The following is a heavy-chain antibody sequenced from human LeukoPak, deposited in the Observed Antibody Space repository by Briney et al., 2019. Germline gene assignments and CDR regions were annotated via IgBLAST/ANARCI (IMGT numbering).Heavy chain of an antibody. CDR2: ISNDGSVK. CDR1: GFTFSSYA. J-gene: IGHJ4*02. CDR3: ARDHGWIVVVKGDFDY. Sequence: GRSLRLSCAASGFTFSSYAMHWVRQAPGKGLEWLSVISNDGSVKYYADSVKGRFTISRDNSKNTLYLQMNSLRAEDTAVYYCARDHGWIVVVKGDFDYWGQGTLVTVSS. V-gene: IGHV3-30-3*01. D-gene: IGHD3-22*01.